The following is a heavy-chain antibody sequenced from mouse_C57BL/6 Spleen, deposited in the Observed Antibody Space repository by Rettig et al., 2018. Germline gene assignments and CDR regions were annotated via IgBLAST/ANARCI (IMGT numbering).Heavy chain of an antibody. V-gene: IGHV14-2*01. CDR2: IDPEDGET. D-gene: IGHD2-1*01. CDR3: ASSLLLSPFAY. Sequence: LEWIGRIDPEDGETKYAPKFQGKATITADTSSNTAYLQLSSLTSEDTAVYYCASSLLLSPFAYWGQGTLVTVSA. J-gene: IGHJ3*01.